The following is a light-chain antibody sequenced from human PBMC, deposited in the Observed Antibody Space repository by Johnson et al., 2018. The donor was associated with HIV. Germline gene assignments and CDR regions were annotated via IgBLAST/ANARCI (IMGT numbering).Light chain of an antibody. CDR3: ATWDNSLNVYV. CDR1: SCDIGNNY. Sequence: QSVLTQPPSVSAAPGQKVTISCSGNSCDIGNNYVSCHQQFPGTVPKLLIYDNNKRPSGIPDRFSGSKSGTSATLGITGLQTGDEADYYCATWDNSLNVYVFGTGTKVTVL. J-gene: IGLJ1*01. CDR2: DNN. V-gene: IGLV1-51*01.